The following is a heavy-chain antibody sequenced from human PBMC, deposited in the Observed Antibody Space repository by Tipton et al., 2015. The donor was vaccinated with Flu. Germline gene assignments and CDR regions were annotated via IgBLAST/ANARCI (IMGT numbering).Heavy chain of an antibody. CDR3: AKDEHRRGQLVSPDY. CDR2: ISWNSGSI. D-gene: IGHD6-6*01. Sequence: SLRLSCAASGFTFDDYAMHWVRQAPGKGLEWVSGISWNSGSIGYADSVKGRFTISRDNAKNSLYLQMNSLRAEDTALYYCAKDEHRRGQLVSPDYWGQGTLVTVSS. CDR1: GFTFDDYA. V-gene: IGHV3-9*01. J-gene: IGHJ4*02.